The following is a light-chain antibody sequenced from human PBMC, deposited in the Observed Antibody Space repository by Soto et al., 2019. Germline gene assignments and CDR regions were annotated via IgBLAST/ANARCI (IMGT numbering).Light chain of an antibody. V-gene: IGKV3D-20*02. Sequence: EIVLTQSPGTLSLSPGESATLSCRASQSVSSSYLAWYQQNPGQAPRLLIYDASNRATGIPARFSRSGSGTDFTLTISSLDPEEFAVYYCQQRSNWPGTFGQGTKVDIK. CDR3: QQRSNWPGT. CDR1: QSVSSSY. CDR2: DAS. J-gene: IGKJ1*01.